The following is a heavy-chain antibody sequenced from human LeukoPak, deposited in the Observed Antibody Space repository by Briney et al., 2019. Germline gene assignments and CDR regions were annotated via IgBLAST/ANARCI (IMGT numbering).Heavy chain of an antibody. CDR3: ARDRGVLRVAFDI. Sequence: SETLSLTCTVSGGSISSYYWSWLRQPPGKGLEWIGYIYYSGSTNYNPSLKSRVTISVDTSKNQFSLKLSSVTAADTAVYYCARDRGVLRVAFDIWGQGTMVTVSS. CDR1: GGSISSYY. J-gene: IGHJ3*02. D-gene: IGHD2-8*01. V-gene: IGHV4-59*01. CDR2: IYYSGST.